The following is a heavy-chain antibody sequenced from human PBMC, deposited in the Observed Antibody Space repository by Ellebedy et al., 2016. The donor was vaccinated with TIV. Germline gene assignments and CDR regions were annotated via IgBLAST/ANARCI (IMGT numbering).Heavy chain of an antibody. Sequence: GGSLRLXXAASGFTFSSYWMHWVRQAPGKVLVWDSRMDSGGSTTDYADSVKGRFTISRDNAKNTLYLQMDSLRAEDTAVYYCARAGSYLSEAVFYWGQGTLVTVSS. CDR3: ARAGSYLSEAVFY. V-gene: IGHV3-74*01. D-gene: IGHD3-10*01. CDR1: GFTFSSYW. J-gene: IGHJ4*02. CDR2: MDSGGSTT.